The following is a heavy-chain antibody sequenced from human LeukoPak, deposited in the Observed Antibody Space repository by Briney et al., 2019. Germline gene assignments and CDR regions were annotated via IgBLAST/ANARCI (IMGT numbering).Heavy chain of an antibody. CDR3: ARDTAMVTGPYYYYYYMDV. J-gene: IGHJ6*03. Sequence: GGSLRLSCAASGFTFSSYWMSWVRQAPGKGLEWVANIKQDGSEKYYVDSVKGRFTISRDNAKNSLYLQMDSLRAEDTAVYYCARDTAMVTGPYYYYYYMDVWGKGTTVTVSS. D-gene: IGHD5-18*01. V-gene: IGHV3-7*01. CDR1: GFTFSSYW. CDR2: IKQDGSEK.